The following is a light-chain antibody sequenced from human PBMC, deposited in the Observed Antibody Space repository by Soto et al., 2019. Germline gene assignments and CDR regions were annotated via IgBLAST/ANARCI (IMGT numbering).Light chain of an antibody. CDR3: QQYDSFPRT. J-gene: IGKJ1*01. V-gene: IGKV1-5*03. Sequence: DIQMTQSPSTLSASVGDRVAITCRASQRISSWLAWYEQKPGKAPKLLIYKASSLQSGVLSRFSSSGSGTEFTLTISRLQPDDFATYYCQQYDSFPRTVGQGTKGEIK. CDR1: QRISSW. CDR2: KAS.